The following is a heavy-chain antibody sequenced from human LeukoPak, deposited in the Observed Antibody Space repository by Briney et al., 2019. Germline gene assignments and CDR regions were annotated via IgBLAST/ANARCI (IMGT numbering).Heavy chain of an antibody. CDR1: GGTFSSYA. CDR2: VNPILGLS. V-gene: IGHV1-69*04. CDR3: AREGMDTSMVQSYYYGMDV. Sequence: ASVKVSCKAFGGTFSSYAISWVRQAPGQGLEWMGRVNPILGLSNYAQNFPGRVTITADKSTSTAYMELSNLRSEDTAVYYCAREGMDTSMVQSYYYGMDVGGQGTTVTVS. D-gene: IGHD5-18*01. J-gene: IGHJ6*02.